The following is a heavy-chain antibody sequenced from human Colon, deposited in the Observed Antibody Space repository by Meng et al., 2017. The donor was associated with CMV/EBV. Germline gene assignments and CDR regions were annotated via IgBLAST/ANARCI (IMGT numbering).Heavy chain of an antibody. CDR2: INPNGGWT. CDR3: ARDHSDNDDRWWLDP. V-gene: IGHV1-46*01. J-gene: IGHJ5*02. D-gene: IGHD2-8*01. Sequence: SRYNVTRNFVHWVRQAPGQGLEWMGIINPNGGWTSSADIFQGRLTVTRDTSTNTVYMELSSLTPEDTAIYYCARDHSDNDDRWWLDPWGQGTLVTVSS. CDR1: RYNVTRNF.